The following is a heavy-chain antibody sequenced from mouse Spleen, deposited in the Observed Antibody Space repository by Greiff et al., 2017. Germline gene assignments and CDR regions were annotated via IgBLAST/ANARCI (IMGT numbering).Heavy chain of an antibody. CDR1: GFTFSDYY. J-gene: IGHJ2*01. Sequence: EVKLVESEGGLVQPGSSMKLSCTASGFTFSDYYMAWVRQVPEKGLEWVANINYDGSSTYYLDSLKSRFIISIDNAKNILYLQMSSLKSEDTATYYCARDLDGYYDYWGQGTTLTVSS. CDR2: INYDGSST. CDR3: ARDLDGYYDY. D-gene: IGHD2-3*01. V-gene: IGHV5-16*01.